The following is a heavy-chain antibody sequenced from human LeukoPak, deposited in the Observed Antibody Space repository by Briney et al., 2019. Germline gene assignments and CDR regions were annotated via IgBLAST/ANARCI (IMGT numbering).Heavy chain of an antibody. D-gene: IGHD3-22*01. V-gene: IGHV4-31*03. CDR2: IYYSGST. Sequence: PSETLSLTCTVSGGSISSGGYYWSWIRQHPGKGLEWIGYIYYSGSTYYNPSLKSRVTISVDTSKKQFSLKLSSVTATDTAVYYCARVRASVNYDSSGYYSSLFDYWGQGTLVTVSS. CDR1: GGSISSGGYY. CDR3: ARVRASVNYDSSGYYSSLFDY. J-gene: IGHJ4*02.